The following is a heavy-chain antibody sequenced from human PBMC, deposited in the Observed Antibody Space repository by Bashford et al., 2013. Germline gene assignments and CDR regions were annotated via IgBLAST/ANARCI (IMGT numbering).Heavy chain of an antibody. J-gene: IGHJ3*02. CDR2: ISYTGST. CDR3: ARRGNIWFGELGAFDI. Sequence: SXPLSLQLHCVCGSIRVTTGSGSGSPXGRDWSTLGSISYTGSTHYNPPLXSRVTISIDTSKNQFSLKLNAVTAADTAVYYCARRGNIWFGELGAFDIWGQGTMVTVSS. V-gene: IGHV4-59*08. D-gene: IGHD3-10*01. CDR1: GSIRVTT.